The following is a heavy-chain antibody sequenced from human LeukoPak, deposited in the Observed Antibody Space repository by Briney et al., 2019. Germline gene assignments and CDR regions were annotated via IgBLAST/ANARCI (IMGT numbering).Heavy chain of an antibody. J-gene: IGHJ4*02. D-gene: IGHD2-2*01. Sequence: SETLSLTCSVSGGSLSSHYWSWVRQPPGKGLELIGHIHDTGSTFYNPSLRGRVTISLDTSNNQFSLKLTSMTAADTAVYYCARFSSGCSTSSCYLTYWGQGTLVTVS. CDR3: ARFSSGCSTSSCYLTY. V-gene: IGHV4-59*11. CDR2: IHDTGST. CDR1: GGSLSSHY.